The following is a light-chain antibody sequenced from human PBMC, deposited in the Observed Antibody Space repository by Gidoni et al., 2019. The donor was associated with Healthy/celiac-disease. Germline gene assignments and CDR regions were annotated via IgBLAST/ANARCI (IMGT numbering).Light chain of an antibody. CDR3: QQSYSTFALT. J-gene: IGKJ4*01. V-gene: IGKV1-39*01. CDR1: QSISSY. Sequence: DIQMTQSPSSLSASVGDRVTITCRASQSISSYLNWYQQKPGKAPKLLSYAASSLQSGVPSRFSGSGSGTEFTLTISSLQPEDFATYYCQQSYSTFALTFGGGTKVEIK. CDR2: AAS.